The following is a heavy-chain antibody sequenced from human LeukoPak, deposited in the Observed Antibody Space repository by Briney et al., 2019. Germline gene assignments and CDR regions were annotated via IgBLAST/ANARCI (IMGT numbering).Heavy chain of an antibody. J-gene: IGHJ3*02. D-gene: IGHD3-10*01. CDR1: GGSISSYY. CDR3: ARHMGRLGERNAFDI. CDR2: IYYSGST. V-gene: IGHV4-59*08. Sequence: SETLSLTCTVSGGSISSYYWSWIRQPPGKGLEWIGYIYYSGSTNYNPSLKSRVTISVDTSKNQFSLKLSSVTAADTAVYYCARHMGRLGERNAFDIWGQGTMVTVSS.